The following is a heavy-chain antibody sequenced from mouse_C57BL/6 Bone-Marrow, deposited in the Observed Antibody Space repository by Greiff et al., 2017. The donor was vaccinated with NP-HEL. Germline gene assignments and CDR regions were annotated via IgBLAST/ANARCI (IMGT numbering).Heavy chain of an antibody. J-gene: IGHJ2*01. V-gene: IGHV1-50*01. D-gene: IGHD1-1*01. CDR2: IDPSDSYT. CDR1: GYTFTSYW. CDR3: ARGGITTAVFDY. Sequence: QVQLKQPGAELVKPGASVKLSCKASGYTFTSYWMQWVKQRPGQGLEWIGEIDPSDSYTNYNQKFKGKATLTVDTSSSTAYMQLSSLTSEDSAVYYCARGGITTAVFDYWGQGTTLTVSS.